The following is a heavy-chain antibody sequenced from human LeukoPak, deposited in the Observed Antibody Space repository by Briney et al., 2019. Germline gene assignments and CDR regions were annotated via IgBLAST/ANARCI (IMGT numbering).Heavy chain of an antibody. CDR3: VRDGEGLAISVNYWFDL. V-gene: IGHV1-8*01. Sequence: GASVKVSCTASGFTFSRYVINWGRQATGQGLVWVGDMTRNNVNTGYAQTFQARVPMTRDTFTSTAYMELRSLTSEDKAVYYRVRDGEGLAISVNYWFDLWGQGPLVTVSS. CDR1: GFTFSRYV. J-gene: IGHJ5*02. CDR2: MTRNNVNT. D-gene: IGHD3-10*01.